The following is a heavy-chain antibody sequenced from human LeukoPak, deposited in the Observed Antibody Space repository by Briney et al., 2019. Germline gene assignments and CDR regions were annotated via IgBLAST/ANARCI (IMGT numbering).Heavy chain of an antibody. CDR1: GYTFTSYD. J-gene: IGHJ6*02. CDR2: MNPNSGNT. CDR3: ARRISEWLPYSPSLSMGV. D-gene: IGHD3-3*01. V-gene: IGHV1-8*01. Sequence: ASVKVSCKASGYTFTSYDINWVRQATGQGLEWMGWMNPNSGNTGYAQTFQGRITMTRNTSISTAYMELSSLRSEDTAVYYCARRISEWLPYSPSLSMGVWGQGTTVTVSS.